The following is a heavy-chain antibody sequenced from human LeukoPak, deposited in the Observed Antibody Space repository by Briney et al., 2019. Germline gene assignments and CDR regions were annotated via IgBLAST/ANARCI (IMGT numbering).Heavy chain of an antibody. D-gene: IGHD5-18*01. J-gene: IGHJ4*02. CDR1: GFTFSGSA. CDR2: IRSKADSYAT. CDR3: TRHALGYSYGSIDY. Sequence: PGGSLKLSCAASGFTFSGSAMHWVRQASGKGLEWVGRIRSKADSYATAYAASVKGRFTISRDDSKNTAYLQMNSLKTEDTAVYYCTRHALGYSYGSIDYWGQGTLVTVSS. V-gene: IGHV3-73*01.